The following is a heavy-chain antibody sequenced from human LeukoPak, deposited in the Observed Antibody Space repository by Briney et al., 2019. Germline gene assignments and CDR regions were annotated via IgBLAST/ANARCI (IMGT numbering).Heavy chain of an antibody. J-gene: IGHJ5*02. CDR1: GFTFSSYW. D-gene: IGHD2-2*01. Sequence: GGSLRLSCAASGFTFSSYWMHWVRQAPGKGLVWVSRINSDGSSTSYADSVKGRFTISRDNAKNTLYLQMNSLRAEDTAVYYCAREDIVVVPAAPPAGWFDPWGQGTLVTVSS. CDR2: INSDGSST. V-gene: IGHV3-74*01. CDR3: AREDIVVVPAAPPAGWFDP.